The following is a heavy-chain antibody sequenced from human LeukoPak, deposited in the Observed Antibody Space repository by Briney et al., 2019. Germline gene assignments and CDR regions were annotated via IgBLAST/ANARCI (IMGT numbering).Heavy chain of an antibody. D-gene: IGHD5-18*01. V-gene: IGHV4-59*08. CDR3: ATLGYIYGTDY. J-gene: IGHJ4*02. Sequence: SETLSLTCTVSGGSISSYYWSWIRQPPGKGLEWIGYMYYSGSTNYNPSLKSRVTISVDTSKNQFSLKLSSVTAADTAVYYCATLGYIYGTDYWGQGTLVTVSS. CDR2: MYYSGST. CDR1: GGSISSYY.